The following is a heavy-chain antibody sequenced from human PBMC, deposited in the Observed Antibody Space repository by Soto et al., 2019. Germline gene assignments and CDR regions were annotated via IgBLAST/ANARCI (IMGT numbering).Heavy chain of an antibody. CDR3: VRARIDL. CDR1: GFTFSSYA. J-gene: IGHJ2*01. Sequence: GGSLRLSCAASGFTFSSYAMSWVRQAPGKGLEWVSAINGGGGSKYYADSVKGRFTISRDNVKNTLYLQMNSLRAEDTAVYYCVRARIDLWGRGTLVTVSS. CDR2: INGGGGSK. V-gene: IGHV3-23*01.